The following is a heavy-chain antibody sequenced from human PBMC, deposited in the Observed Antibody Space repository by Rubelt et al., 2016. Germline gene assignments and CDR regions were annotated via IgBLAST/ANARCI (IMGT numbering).Heavy chain of an antibody. CDR3: ARGYYSNSLDY. D-gene: IGHD4-11*01. J-gene: IGHJ4*02. Sequence: PGGSLRLSCAASGFILSSYSMDWVRQVPGKGLEWLSYISGDSKTVYYAASVRGRFTISRDNARNSLSLQMNSLRAEETGVYYCARGYYSNSLDYWGQGTLVIASS. CDR2: ISGDSKTV. V-gene: IGHV3-48*01. CDR1: GFILSSYS.